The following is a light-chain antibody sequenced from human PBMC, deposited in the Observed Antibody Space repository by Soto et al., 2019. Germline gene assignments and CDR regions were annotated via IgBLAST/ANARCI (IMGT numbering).Light chain of an antibody. Sequence: MTQSPATLSGAPGGRATLSCSASQSVGVNLAWYQQKHGQAPRLLRYGASTRATAIPARFSGSGSGEEFTLTTDSLQSEDFAVYFCQQYNYWPYTVGRGTKLEIK. CDR2: GAS. CDR1: QSVGVN. CDR3: QQYNYWPYT. J-gene: IGKJ2*01. V-gene: IGKV3-15*01.